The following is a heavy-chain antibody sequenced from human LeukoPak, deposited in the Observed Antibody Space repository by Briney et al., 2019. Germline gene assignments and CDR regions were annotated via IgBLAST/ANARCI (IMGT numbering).Heavy chain of an antibody. CDR2: IYHSGST. V-gene: IGHV4-34*01. CDR1: GGSFSGYY. J-gene: IGHJ5*02. CDR3: ARYSGSYSGWFDP. Sequence: PSETLSLTCAVYGGSFSGYYWSWIRQPPGKGLEWIGEIYHSGSTNYNPSLKSRVTISVDTSKNQFSLKLSSVTAADTAVYYCARYSGSYSGWFDPWGQGTLVTVSS. D-gene: IGHD1-26*01.